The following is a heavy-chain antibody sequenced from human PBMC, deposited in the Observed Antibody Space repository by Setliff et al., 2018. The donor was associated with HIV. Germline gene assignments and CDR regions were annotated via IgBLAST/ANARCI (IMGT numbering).Heavy chain of an antibody. D-gene: IGHD3-10*01. Sequence: GESLKISCKGSGYIFRNHWIGWVRQMPGKGLEWMGVINPADSDIGYRPSFQGQVTISADQSITTAYLQWRSLKTSDTAMYYCGIRYYYGSGSNNPFGFWGQGTLVTVSS. CDR3: GIRYYYGSGSNNPFGF. CDR1: GYIFRNHW. V-gene: IGHV5-51*01. J-gene: IGHJ4*02. CDR2: INPADSDI.